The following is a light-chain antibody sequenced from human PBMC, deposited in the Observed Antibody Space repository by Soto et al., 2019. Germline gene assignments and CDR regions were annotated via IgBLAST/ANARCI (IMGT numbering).Light chain of an antibody. CDR2: GAS. V-gene: IGKV3-20*01. J-gene: IGKJ5*01. CDR1: QSVRSNC. Sequence: EIVSTQSPGTLSMSPGESATLSCRASQSVRSNCLAWYQQKPGQAPRLLIYGASNRATGIPDRFSGSGSGTDFTLTISRLEPEDFAVYYCQQYGSSPQTFGQGTRLDIE. CDR3: QQYGSSPQT.